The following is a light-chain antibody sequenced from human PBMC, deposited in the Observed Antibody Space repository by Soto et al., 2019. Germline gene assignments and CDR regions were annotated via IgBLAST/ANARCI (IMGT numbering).Light chain of an antibody. CDR3: QQYNNWPPLT. Sequence: EIVMTQSPATLSVSPGERATLSCRASQSVSNNLAWYQQKPGQAPRLLIFGASTRATGIPARFSGSGSGTAFTLTIISLQSEDFAVYYCQQYNNWPPLTFGGGTKVEIK. V-gene: IGKV3-15*01. CDR2: GAS. J-gene: IGKJ4*01. CDR1: QSVSNN.